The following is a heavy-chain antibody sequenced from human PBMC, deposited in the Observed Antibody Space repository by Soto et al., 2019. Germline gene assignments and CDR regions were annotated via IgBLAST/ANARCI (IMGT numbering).Heavy chain of an antibody. V-gene: IGHV3-23*01. CDR2: ITGNKGLI. D-gene: IGHD2-8*01. Sequence: VQLLESGGGLVQPGGSLRLSCAASGFSFSTYAMNWVRQAPGGGLEWVAVITGNKGLIKYADSVKGRFTISRDNSQNVLYLQMSSLRAEDIAMYYCTKDRAPDGLSPFDFWGQGTLVTVSS. CDR1: GFSFSTYA. CDR3: TKDRAPDGLSPFDF. J-gene: IGHJ4*02.